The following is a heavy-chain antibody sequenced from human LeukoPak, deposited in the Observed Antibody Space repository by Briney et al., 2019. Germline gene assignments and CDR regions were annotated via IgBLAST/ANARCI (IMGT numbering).Heavy chain of an antibody. D-gene: IGHD1-1*01. J-gene: IGHJ6*03. CDR2: INSGSTYM. CDR1: GFYFSVYS. CDR3: PRVEATTGRNYHYYYRDV. Sequence: PGGSLRLSCGASGFYFSVYSMNWVRQAPGKGLEWVSSINSGSTYMYYADSVKGRFTISRDNAKNSLHLQMDSLRAEDTAVYFCPRVEATTGRNYHYYYRDVWGKGTMVIVSS. V-gene: IGHV3-21*01.